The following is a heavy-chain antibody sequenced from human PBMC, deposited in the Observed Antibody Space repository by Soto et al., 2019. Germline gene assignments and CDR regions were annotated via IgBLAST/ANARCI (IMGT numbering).Heavy chain of an antibody. CDR3: ARSYSSGWYGRFDY. J-gene: IGHJ4*02. CDR1: GGSISSYY. Sequence: SETLSLTCTVSGGSISSYYWTWIQQPPGKGLEWIGYIYYSGSTNYNPSLKSRVTISVDTSKNQFSLKLSSVTAADTAVYYCARSYSSGWYGRFDYWGQGTLVTVSS. V-gene: IGHV4-59*01. CDR2: IYYSGST. D-gene: IGHD6-19*01.